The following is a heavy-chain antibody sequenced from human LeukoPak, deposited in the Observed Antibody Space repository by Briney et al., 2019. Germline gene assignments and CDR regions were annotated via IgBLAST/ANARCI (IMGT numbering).Heavy chain of an antibody. CDR2: MNPNGDNT. CDR3: AIAAPYLYDASGSYRTGF. CDR1: GNTFTDYD. J-gene: IGHJ4*02. Sequence: GASVKVSCKTSGNTFTDYDISWVRQATGQGLEWMGWMNPNGDNTGYAEKFLGRVTMTRTTNTVYMELNSLTSDDTAVYYCAIAAPYLYDASGSYRTGFWGQGTLVIVSS. D-gene: IGHD3-22*01. V-gene: IGHV1-8*01.